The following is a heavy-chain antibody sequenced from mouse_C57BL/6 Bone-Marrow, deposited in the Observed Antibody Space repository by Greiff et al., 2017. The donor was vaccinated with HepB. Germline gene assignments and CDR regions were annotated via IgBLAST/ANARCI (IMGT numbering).Heavy chain of an antibody. CDR2: IDPSDSYT. V-gene: IGHV1-69*01. CDR3: AVYGYY. J-gene: IGHJ2*01. CDR1: GYTFTSYW. Sequence: QVQLQQSGAELVMPGASVKLSCKASGYTFTSYWMHWVKQRPGQGLEWIGEIDPSDSYTNYNQKFKGKSTLTVDKSSTTAYMQLSSLTSEDAAVYYGAVYGYYWGQGTTLTVSS. D-gene: IGHD1-1*01.